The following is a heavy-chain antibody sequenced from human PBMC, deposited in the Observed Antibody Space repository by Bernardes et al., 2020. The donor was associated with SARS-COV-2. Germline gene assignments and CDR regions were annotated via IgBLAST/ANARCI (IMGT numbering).Heavy chain of an antibody. CDR3: VKMSIAVVGSDN. V-gene: IGHV3-64D*06. J-gene: IGHJ4*02. CDR2: ISRNGDKT. CDR1: GFSVSSYA. Sequence: GGSLRLSCSASGFSVSSYAMHWVRQAPGKGLEYVSVISRNGDKTYYADSVKGRFTISRDNSRNTLYLQMGSLRAEDTALYYCVKMSIAVVGSDNWGQGTLVTVSS. D-gene: IGHD2-15*01.